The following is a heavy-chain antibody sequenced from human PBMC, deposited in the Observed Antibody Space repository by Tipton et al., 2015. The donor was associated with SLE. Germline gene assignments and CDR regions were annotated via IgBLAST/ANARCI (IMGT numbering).Heavy chain of an antibody. CDR1: GGSISSGSYF. J-gene: IGHJ4*02. CDR3: ARQLTSGYYYEFGY. CDR2: IYTSGST. V-gene: IGHV4-61*09. Sequence: TLSLTCTVSGGSISSGSYFWSWFRQPAGKGLEWIGHIYTSGSTNSNPSLKSRVTISVDTPKNQYSLRLTSVTAADTAVYYCARQLTSGYYYEFGYWGQGMLVTVSS. D-gene: IGHD3-22*01.